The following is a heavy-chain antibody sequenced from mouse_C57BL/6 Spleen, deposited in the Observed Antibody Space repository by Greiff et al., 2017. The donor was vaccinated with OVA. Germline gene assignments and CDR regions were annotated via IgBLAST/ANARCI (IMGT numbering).Heavy chain of an antibody. CDR3: TRSGYSNLRDPPPHFDV. Sequence: EVQLQQSGTVLARPGASVKMSCKTSGYTFTSYWMHWVKQRPGQGLEWIGAIYPGNSDTSYNQKFKGKAKLTAVPSASTAYLELSSLTNEDSAVYYCTRSGYSNLRDPPPHFDVWGTGTTVTVSS. CDR2: IYPGNSDT. D-gene: IGHD2-5*01. V-gene: IGHV1-5*01. CDR1: GYTFTSYW. J-gene: IGHJ1*03.